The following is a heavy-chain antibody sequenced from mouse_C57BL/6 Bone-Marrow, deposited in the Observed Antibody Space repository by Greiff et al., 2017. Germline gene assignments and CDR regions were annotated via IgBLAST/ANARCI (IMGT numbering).Heavy chain of an antibody. D-gene: IGHD2-4*01. CDR3: AFYDYYYFDY. Sequence: VQLKQSGAELVKPGASVKLSCTASGFNIKDYYMHWVKQRTEQGLEWIGRIDPEDGETKYAPNFQGKATITADTSSNTAYLQLSSLTSEDTAVYYCAFYDYYYFDYWGQGTTLTVSS. J-gene: IGHJ2*01. CDR1: GFNIKDYY. V-gene: IGHV14-2*01. CDR2: IDPEDGET.